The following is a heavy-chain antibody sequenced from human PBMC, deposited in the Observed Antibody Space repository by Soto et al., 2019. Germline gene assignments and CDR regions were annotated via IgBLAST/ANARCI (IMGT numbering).Heavy chain of an antibody. V-gene: IGHV4-30-4*01. CDR2: ISYSGTT. CDR1: GDSISSNNNY. J-gene: IGHJ5*02. D-gene: IGHD5-18*01. CDR3: ARGRGYSYGLDP. Sequence: SXTLSLTCTVSGDSISSNNNYWSWIRQPPGEGLEWIGFISYSGTTSYSPSLKSRVAISLDTSKNQFSLSLSSVTAADTAVYYCARGRGYSYGLDPWGQGTLVTVSS.